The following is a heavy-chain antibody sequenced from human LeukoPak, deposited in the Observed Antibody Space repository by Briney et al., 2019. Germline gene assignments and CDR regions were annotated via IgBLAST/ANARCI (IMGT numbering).Heavy chain of an antibody. CDR3: AKRGSGWAPLDY. Sequence: GGSLRLSCAASGFTFSSCAMSWVRQAPGKGLEWVSAISGSGGSTYYADSVRGRFTISGDNSKNTLYLQMNSLRVEDTAVYYCAKRGSGWAPLDYWGQGTLVTVSS. CDR1: GFTFSSCA. D-gene: IGHD6-19*01. V-gene: IGHV3-23*01. J-gene: IGHJ4*02. CDR2: ISGSGGST.